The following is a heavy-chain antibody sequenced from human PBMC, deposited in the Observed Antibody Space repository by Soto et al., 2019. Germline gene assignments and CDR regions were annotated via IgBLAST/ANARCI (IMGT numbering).Heavy chain of an antibody. J-gene: IGHJ5*02. Sequence: GRSLRLSCAASGFIFENFGMSWVRQAPGKGLEWISSISGSGFKKYYADSVKGRFTISRDNSKSTVYLELNNLSAEDTAVYHCAKNQGVELVPLATVDWFDPWGQGSVVTVAS. CDR2: ISGSGFKK. CDR1: GFIFENFG. D-gene: IGHD1-26*01. V-gene: IGHV3-23*01. CDR3: AKNQGVELVPLATVDWFDP.